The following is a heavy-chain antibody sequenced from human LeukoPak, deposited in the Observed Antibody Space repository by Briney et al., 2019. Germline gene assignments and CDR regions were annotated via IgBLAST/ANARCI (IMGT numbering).Heavy chain of an antibody. V-gene: IGHV4-59*08. J-gene: IGHJ4*02. CDR2: IYYNGYT. Sequence: PSETLSLTCTVSGDSVSSVYWSWIRQPPRKGLEWIGYIYYNGYTDYNPSLKSRVTISVDTSKNQLSLHMSSVTASDSAIYYCARHRRNLNEDRFREGEPNFDYWGQGTLVTVSS. CDR1: GDSVSSVY. D-gene: IGHD1-14*01. CDR3: ARHRRNLNEDRFREGEPNFDY.